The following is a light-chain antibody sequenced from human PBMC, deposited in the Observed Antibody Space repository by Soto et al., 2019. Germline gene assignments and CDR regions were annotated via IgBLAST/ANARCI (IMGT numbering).Light chain of an antibody. CDR1: QNIRNY. CDR2: AAS. CDR3: QQSYDSPLT. Sequence: DLQMTQSPSSLSASVGDRVTITCRASQNIRNYLNWYQQVPGKAPKLLIFAASTLQTGVPSRFSGSGSGTDFTLTVGSLQPEDFATYYCQQSYDSPLTFGGGTKLEI. J-gene: IGKJ4*01. V-gene: IGKV1-39*01.